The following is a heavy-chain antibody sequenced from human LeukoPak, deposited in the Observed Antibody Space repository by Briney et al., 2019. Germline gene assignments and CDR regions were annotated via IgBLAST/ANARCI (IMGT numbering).Heavy chain of an antibody. D-gene: IGHD2-2*01. CDR3: AKDSAAMPYYYYYFYMDV. J-gene: IGHJ6*03. V-gene: IGHV3-30*02. CDR1: GFTFSSYG. Sequence: GGSLRLSCAASGFTFSSYGMHWVRQAPGEGLEWVTFIRYDGSNKYYADSVKGRFTISRDNSKNTLYLQMNSLRPEDTAVYYCAKDSAAMPYYYYYFYMDVWGKGTTVTISS. CDR2: IRYDGSNK.